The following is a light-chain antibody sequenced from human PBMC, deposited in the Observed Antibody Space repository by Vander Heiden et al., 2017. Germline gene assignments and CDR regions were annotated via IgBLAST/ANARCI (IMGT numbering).Light chain of an antibody. Sequence: DIVLPQSPASLAVSPGERATLHCKSSQSVFYSSNNKNYLAWYQQKPGQPPKLLIYWASTRESGVPDRFSGSGSGTDFTLTISSLQAEDVAVYYCQQYYSTPLTFGGGTKVEIK. J-gene: IGKJ4*01. CDR2: WAS. CDR3: QQYYSTPLT. V-gene: IGKV4-1*01. CDR1: QSVFYSSNNKNY.